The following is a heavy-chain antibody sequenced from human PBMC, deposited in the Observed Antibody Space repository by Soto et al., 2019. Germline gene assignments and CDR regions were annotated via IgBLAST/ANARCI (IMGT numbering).Heavy chain of an antibody. V-gene: IGHV1-69*02. Sequence: QVQLVQSGTEVKKPGSWVKVSCKASEGTFRNYPITWVRQAPGQGLEWMGSIFPLTDIPDYAQNFQARLTISADKSTSTAYMELSSLTSDDTAMYFCARGPLVVLNYFESWGQGTLVTVSS. CDR1: EGTFRNYP. CDR2: IFPLTDIP. CDR3: ARGPLVVLNYFES. J-gene: IGHJ4*02.